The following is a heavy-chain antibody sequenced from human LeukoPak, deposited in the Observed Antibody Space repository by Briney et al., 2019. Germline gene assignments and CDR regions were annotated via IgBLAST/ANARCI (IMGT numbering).Heavy chain of an antibody. CDR1: GFTFSDYY. J-gene: IGHJ4*02. Sequence: PGGSLRLSCAASGFTFSDYYMSWIRQAPGKGLEWVSYISSSGSTIYYADSVKGRFTISRDNAKNSLYLQMNSLRAEDTAVYYCARDPRYFDWFYYFDYWGQGTLVTVSS. CDR3: ARDPRYFDWFYYFDY. V-gene: IGHV3-11*04. D-gene: IGHD3-9*01. CDR2: ISSSGSTI.